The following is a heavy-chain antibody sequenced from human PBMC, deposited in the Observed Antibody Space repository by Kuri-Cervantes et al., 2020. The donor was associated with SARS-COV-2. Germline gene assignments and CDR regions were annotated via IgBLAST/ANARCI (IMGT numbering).Heavy chain of an antibody. J-gene: IGHJ6*02. D-gene: IGHD1-1*01. CDR3: ARDRESYNPGDYYGMDV. CDR1: GGTFSSYA. Sequence: SVKVSCKASGGTFSSYAISWVRQAPGQGLEWMGGIIPIFGTANYAQKFQGRVTITADESTSTAYMELRSLRSDDTAVYYCARDRESYNPGDYYGMDVWGQGTTVTVSS. V-gene: IGHV1-69*13. CDR2: IIPIFGTA.